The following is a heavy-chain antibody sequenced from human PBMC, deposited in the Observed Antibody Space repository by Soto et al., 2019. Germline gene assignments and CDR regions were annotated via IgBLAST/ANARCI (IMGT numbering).Heavy chain of an antibody. CDR1: GGTFSSYT. D-gene: IGHD3-9*01. J-gene: IGHJ4*02. CDR2: IIPILGIA. Sequence: SVKVSCKASGGTFSSYTISWVRQAPGQGLEWMGRIIPILGIANYAQKFQGRVTITADKSTSTAYMELSSLRSEDTAVYYCASLSKLRDILTGYLDYWGQGTLVTVSS. V-gene: IGHV1-69*02. CDR3: ASLSKLRDILTGYLDY.